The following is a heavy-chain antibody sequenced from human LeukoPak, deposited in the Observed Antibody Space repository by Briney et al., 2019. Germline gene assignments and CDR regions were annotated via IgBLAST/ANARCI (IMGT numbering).Heavy chain of an antibody. D-gene: IGHD3-10*01. V-gene: IGHV3-21*01. Sequence: GGSLRLSCAASGFTFSTYSMNWVRQAPGKGLEWVSSITASSSYTYYADSVKGRFTISRDNTKNSLYLQMNSLRAEDTGIYCCAREDYYESGTDDYWGQGTLVTVFS. CDR3: AREDYYESGTDDY. J-gene: IGHJ4*02. CDR2: ITASSSYT. CDR1: GFTFSTYS.